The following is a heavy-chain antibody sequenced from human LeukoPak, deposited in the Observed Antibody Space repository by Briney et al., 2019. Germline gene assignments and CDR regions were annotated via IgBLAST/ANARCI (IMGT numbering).Heavy chain of an antibody. Sequence: PGGSLRPSCAASGFTFSNYGMHWFRQAPGKGLEWVAFIRYDGTNKYYADSVKGRFTISRDNSKNTLYLQMDSLRAEDTAVYYCSKDGRGYSGYDLYYLDYWGQGTLVTVSS. CDR3: SKDGRGYSGYDLYYLDY. CDR2: IRYDGTNK. V-gene: IGHV3-30*02. CDR1: GFTFSNYG. D-gene: IGHD5-12*01. J-gene: IGHJ4*02.